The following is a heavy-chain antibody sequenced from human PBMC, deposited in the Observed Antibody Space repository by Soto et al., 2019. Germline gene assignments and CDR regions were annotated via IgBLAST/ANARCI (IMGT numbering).Heavy chain of an antibody. Sequence: SVMVPCKAFGGTFSCYAISWVRQAPGQGLEWMGGIIPIFGTANYAERFQGRVTITADESTSTAYMELSSLRSEDTAVYYCAIALDNHCDSSVYYYSFIDYWG. CDR2: IIPIFGTA. V-gene: IGHV1-69*13. CDR1: GGTFSCYA. J-gene: IGHJ4*01. D-gene: IGHD3-22*01. CDR3: AIALDNHCDSSVYYYSFIDY.